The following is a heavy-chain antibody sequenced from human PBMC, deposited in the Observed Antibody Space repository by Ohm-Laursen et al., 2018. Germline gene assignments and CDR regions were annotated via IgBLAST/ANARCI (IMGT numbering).Heavy chain of an antibody. J-gene: IGHJ4*02. Sequence: SLRLSCAASGFIFDDYAMHWVRQAPGKGLEWVSGISWNSGSIGYADSVKGRFTISRDNAKNSLYLQMNSLRAEDTALYYCAKDTNYDSSGCFDYWGQGTLVTVSS. V-gene: IGHV3-9*01. CDR3: AKDTNYDSSGCFDY. CDR2: ISWNSGSI. D-gene: IGHD3-22*01. CDR1: GFIFDDYA.